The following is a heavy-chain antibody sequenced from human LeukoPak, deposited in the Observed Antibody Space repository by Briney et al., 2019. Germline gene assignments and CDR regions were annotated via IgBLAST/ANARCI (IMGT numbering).Heavy chain of an antibody. CDR3: ARLVEYQLPFDH. J-gene: IGHJ4*02. D-gene: IGHD1-1*01. V-gene: IGHV4-31*03. CDR1: GGSISSGGYY. Sequence: PSETLSLTCTVSGGSISSGGYYWSWIRQHPGKGLEWIGYIYYSGSTYYNPSLRSRLTMSIDTSKNQFSLKLTSVTAADTAVYYCARLVEYQLPFDHWGQGTLVTVSS. CDR2: IYYSGST.